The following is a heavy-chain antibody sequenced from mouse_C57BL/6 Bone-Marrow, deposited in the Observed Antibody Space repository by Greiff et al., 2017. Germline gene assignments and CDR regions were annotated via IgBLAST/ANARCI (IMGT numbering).Heavy chain of an antibody. Sequence: VQLQQPGAELVMPGASVKLSCKASGYTFTSYWMHWVKQRPGQGLEWIGEIGPSDSYTNYNQKFKGKSTLTVNKSSSTAYMQLSSLTSEDSAVYYCARPIYDGYPWYFDVWGTGTTVTVSS. CDR3: ARPIYDGYPWYFDV. V-gene: IGHV1-69*01. CDR2: IGPSDSYT. J-gene: IGHJ1*03. CDR1: GYTFTSYW. D-gene: IGHD2-3*01.